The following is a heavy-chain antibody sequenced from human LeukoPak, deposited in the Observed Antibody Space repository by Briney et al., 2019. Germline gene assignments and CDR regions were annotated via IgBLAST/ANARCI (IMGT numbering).Heavy chain of an antibody. CDR1: GFTFSSYA. CDR2: ISGSGDST. Sequence: GGSLRLSCAASGFTFSSYAMSWVRQAPGKGLEWVSAISGSGDSTYFADSVKGRFTISRDNSKNTLYLQMNSLRAEDTAVYYCAKAGCSSTSCYKGAFDYWGQGTLVTVSS. V-gene: IGHV3-23*01. D-gene: IGHD2-2*02. CDR3: AKAGCSSTSCYKGAFDY. J-gene: IGHJ4*02.